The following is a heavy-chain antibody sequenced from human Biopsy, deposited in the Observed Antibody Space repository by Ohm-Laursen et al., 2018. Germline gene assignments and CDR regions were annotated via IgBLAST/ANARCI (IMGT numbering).Heavy chain of an antibody. J-gene: IGHJ4*02. CDR2: ISDSGST. D-gene: IGHD2-15*01. Sequence: SETLSLTCAVSGGSISSFYWTWIRQPPGKGPEWIGDISDSGSTNYKPSLKSRVIISVDTSKNQFLLNLSSVTAADTAVYYCARRGSGGRSFDHWGQGTLVTVSS. CDR1: GGSISSFY. V-gene: IGHV4-59*08. CDR3: ARRGSGGRSFDH.